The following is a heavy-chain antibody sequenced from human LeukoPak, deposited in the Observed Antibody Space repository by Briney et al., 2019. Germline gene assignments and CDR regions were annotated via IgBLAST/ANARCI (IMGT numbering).Heavy chain of an antibody. D-gene: IGHD4-17*01. CDR2: IYYSGST. CDR3: ARGPTTVTRAFDY. V-gene: IGHV4-39*07. CDR1: GGSISSSSYY. J-gene: IGHJ4*02. Sequence: SETLSLTCTVSGGSISSSSYYWGWIRQPPGKGLEYIGSIYYSGSTYYNPSLKSRVTMSVDTSKNQFSLKLSSVTAADTAVYYCARGPTTVTRAFDYWGQGTLVTVFS.